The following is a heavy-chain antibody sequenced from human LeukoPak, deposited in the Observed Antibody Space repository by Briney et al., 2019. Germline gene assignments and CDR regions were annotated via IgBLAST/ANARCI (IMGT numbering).Heavy chain of an antibody. CDR2: IRSKAYGGTT. CDR1: GFTFGDYA. D-gene: IGHD4-17*01. J-gene: IGHJ6*04. CDR3: TRDDDYGDYALLGLDV. V-gene: IGHV3-49*04. Sequence: GGSLRLSCTASGFTFGDYAMSWVRQAPGKGLEWVGFIRSKAYGGTTEYAASVKGRFTISRDDSKSIAYLQMNSLKTEDTAVYYCTRDDDYGDYALLGLDVWGKGTTVTISS.